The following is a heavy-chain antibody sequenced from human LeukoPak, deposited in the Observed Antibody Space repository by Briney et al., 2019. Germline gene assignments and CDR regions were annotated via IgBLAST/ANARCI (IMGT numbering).Heavy chain of an antibody. CDR1: GFTFTYHW. Sequence: GGSLRLSCASSGFTFTYHWMSWVRQAPGKGLEWVANINEHGTSQFYGAAVQGRFTISRDNARHSVSLQMTSLRGEDTAIYLCSEHEGRSFGSWGQGTLVTVSS. V-gene: IGHV3-7*01. CDR2: INEHGTSQ. CDR3: SEHEGRSFGS. D-gene: IGHD1-14*01. J-gene: IGHJ4*02.